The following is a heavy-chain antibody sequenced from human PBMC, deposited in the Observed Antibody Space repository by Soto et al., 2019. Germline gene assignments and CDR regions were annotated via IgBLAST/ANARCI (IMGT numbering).Heavy chain of an antibody. J-gene: IGHJ4*02. D-gene: IGHD1-26*01. CDR3: ARDLVGATI. Sequence: EMQLVESGGGLVKPGGSLRLSCAASGFTFSSYSRNWVRQAPGKGLEWVSSISSSSNYIYYADSVKGRFTISRDNAKNSLYLQMNSLRAEDTAVYYCARDLVGATIWGQGTLVTVSS. CDR1: GFTFSSYS. V-gene: IGHV3-21*01. CDR2: ISSSSNYI.